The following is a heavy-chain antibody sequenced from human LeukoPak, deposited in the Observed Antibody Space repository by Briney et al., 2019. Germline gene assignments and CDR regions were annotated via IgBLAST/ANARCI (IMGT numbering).Heavy chain of an antibody. J-gene: IGHJ4*02. D-gene: IGHD2-21*01. CDR2: INYSGRS. Sequence: SETLSLTCIVSGNSITSYFWSWIRQSPGKGLEWIGYINYSGRSEYDPSLKSRVTISVDRSRKRVSLKMRSVTAADTAVYYCARLDCLSDECYNYWAVGALVTVSS. CDR1: GNSITSYF. CDR3: ARLDCLSDECYNY. V-gene: IGHV4-59*08.